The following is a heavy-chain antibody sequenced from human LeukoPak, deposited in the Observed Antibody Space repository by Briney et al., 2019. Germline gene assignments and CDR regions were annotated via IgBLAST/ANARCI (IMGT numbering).Heavy chain of an antibody. CDR3: ARSLYSSNNWLYYFDY. J-gene: IGHJ4*02. V-gene: IGHV4-59*01. Sequence: APETLSLTCTVSGGSISSYYWSWIRQPPGKGLEWIGYIYSSGSTNYNPSLKNRVTISVDTSKNQFSLKLTSVTAADTAVYYCARSLYSSNNWLYYFDYWGQGTLVTVSS. CDR2: IYSSGST. D-gene: IGHD1-1*01. CDR1: GGSISSYY.